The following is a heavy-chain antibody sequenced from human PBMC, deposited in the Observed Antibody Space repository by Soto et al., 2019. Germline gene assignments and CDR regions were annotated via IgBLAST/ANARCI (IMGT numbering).Heavy chain of an antibody. D-gene: IGHD3-10*01. J-gene: IGHJ4*02. V-gene: IGHV4-59*02. CDR2: IYYTGST. CDR3: ARGPGASDYYFDY. Sequence: SETMSLTCSVSGGSVSSYWWSWIRQPPGKGLEWIGYIYYTGSTNYSPSLKGRVTISLDASKSQFSLKLTSVTAADTAVYYCARGPGASDYYFDYWGPGTLVTVS. CDR1: GGSVSSYW.